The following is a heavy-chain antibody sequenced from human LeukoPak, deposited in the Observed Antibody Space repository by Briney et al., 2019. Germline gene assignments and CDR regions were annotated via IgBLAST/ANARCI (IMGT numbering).Heavy chain of an antibody. D-gene: IGHD6-13*01. CDR1: GYIFISYD. CDR3: ARDRGIAAPGTLGSYYYGMDV. Sequence: GASVKVSCKASGYIFISYDISWVRQAPGQGLEWMGWISTYKGNTNYAQKFQGRVTMTTDTSTSTAYMELRSLRSDDTAVYYCARDRGIAAPGTLGSYYYGMDVWGQGTTVTVPS. J-gene: IGHJ6*02. V-gene: IGHV1-18*01. CDR2: ISTYKGNT.